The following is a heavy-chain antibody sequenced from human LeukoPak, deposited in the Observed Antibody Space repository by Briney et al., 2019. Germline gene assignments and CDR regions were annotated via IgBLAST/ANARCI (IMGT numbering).Heavy chain of an antibody. V-gene: IGHV3-30*04. J-gene: IGHJ4*02. CDR1: GFTFSSYA. CDR3: ARDWRVRGGKFV. Sequence: GRSLRLSCAASGFTFSSYAMHWVRQAPGKGLEWVAVISYDGSNKYYADSVKGRFTISRDNSKNTLYLQMNSLRAEDTAVYYCARDWRVRGGKFVWGQGTLVTVSS. CDR2: ISYDGSNK. D-gene: IGHD3-10*01.